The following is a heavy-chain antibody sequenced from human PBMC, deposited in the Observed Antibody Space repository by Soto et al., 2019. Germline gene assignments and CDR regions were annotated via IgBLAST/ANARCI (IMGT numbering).Heavy chain of an antibody. CDR2: IYYSGST. CDR3: ARVYSGSYSPTFYYYYGMDV. V-gene: IGHV4-59*01. CDR1: GGSISSYA. Sequence: ASETLSLTGTVTGGSISSYAWSWIRQPPGKGLEWIGYIYYSGSTNYNPSLKSRVTISVDTSKNQFSLKLSSVTAADTAVYYCARVYSGSYSPTFYYYYGMDVWGQGTTVT. D-gene: IGHD1-26*01. J-gene: IGHJ6*02.